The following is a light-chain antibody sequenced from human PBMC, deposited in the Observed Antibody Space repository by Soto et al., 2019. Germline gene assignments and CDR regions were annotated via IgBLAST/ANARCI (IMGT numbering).Light chain of an antibody. CDR2: KAS. CDR3: QQYNSDEYT. Sequence: DIQMTQSPSTLSASVGDRVTISCRASQTISSWLAWYQQKPGKAPNLLIHKASSLKDGVPSRFSGSGSGTEFTLTISSLQPDDFATYYCQQYNSDEYTFGQGTKVEIK. V-gene: IGKV1-5*03. J-gene: IGKJ2*01. CDR1: QTISSW.